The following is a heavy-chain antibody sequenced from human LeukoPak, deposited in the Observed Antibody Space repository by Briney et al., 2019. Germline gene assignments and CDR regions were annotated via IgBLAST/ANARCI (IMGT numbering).Heavy chain of an antibody. D-gene: IGHD3-10*01. Sequence: GGSLRLSCAASGFTFSSYSMYWVRQAPGKGLEWVSSISSSSSYIHYADSVKGRFTISRDNAKNSLYLQMNSLRAEDTAVYYCARALLLWFGELDAFDIWGQGTMVTVSS. CDR2: ISSSSSYI. V-gene: IGHV3-21*01. J-gene: IGHJ3*02. CDR1: GFTFSSYS. CDR3: ARALLLWFGELDAFDI.